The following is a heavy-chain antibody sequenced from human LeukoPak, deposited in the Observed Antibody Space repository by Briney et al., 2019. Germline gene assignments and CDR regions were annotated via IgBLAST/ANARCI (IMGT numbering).Heavy chain of an antibody. J-gene: IGHJ4*02. CDR3: ARDSLMVRGVIDRGIYFDY. CDR1: GFTFSSYA. V-gene: IGHV3-30-3*01. Sequence: GGSLRLSCAASGFTFSSYATHWVRQAPGKGLEWVAVISYDGSNKYYADSVKGRFTISRDNSKNTLYLQMNSLRAEDTAVYYCARDSLMVRGVIDRGIYFDYWGQGTLVTVSS. CDR2: ISYDGSNK. D-gene: IGHD3-10*01.